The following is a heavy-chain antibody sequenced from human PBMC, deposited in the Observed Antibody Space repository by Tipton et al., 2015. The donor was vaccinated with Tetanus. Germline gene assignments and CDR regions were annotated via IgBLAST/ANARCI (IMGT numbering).Heavy chain of an antibody. J-gene: IGHJ4*02. CDR2: ISPSGNT. CDR1: GGSMNSYY. Sequence: GLVKPSETLSLICTVSGGSMNSYYWSWIRQPPGKGLEWIGEISPSGNTNYNPSLKSRVTISADTSRNQFSLTLSSVTAADTAVYYCARANNEFPKKGPFDSWGQGSLVIVSS. D-gene: IGHD1-1*01. CDR3: ARANNEFPKKGPFDS. V-gene: IGHV4-34*01.